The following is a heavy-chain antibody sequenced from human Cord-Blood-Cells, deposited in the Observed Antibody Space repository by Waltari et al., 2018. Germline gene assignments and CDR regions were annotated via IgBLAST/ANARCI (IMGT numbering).Heavy chain of an antibody. CDR1: GYTFTSYA. V-gene: IGHV1-3*01. Sequence: QVQLVQSGAEVKKPGASVKVSCKASGYTFTSYAMHSVPQDPGQRLEWMGWINAGNGNTKYSQKFQGRVTITRDTSASTAYMGLSSLISEDTAVYYCARAEIGGYWYFDLWGRGTLVTVSS. D-gene: IGHD3-16*01. J-gene: IGHJ2*01. CDR3: ARAEIGGYWYFDL. CDR2: INAGNGNT.